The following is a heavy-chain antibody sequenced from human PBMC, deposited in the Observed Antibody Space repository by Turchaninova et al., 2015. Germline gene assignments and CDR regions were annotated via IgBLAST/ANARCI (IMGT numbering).Heavy chain of an antibody. Sequence: EVQLVESGGGLIQPGGSLRLSCVASGFTGSNKYMSWVRQAPGKGLEGVSVIYSGGSTHYADSVKGRFTISRDNAKNTLYLQMNSLRAEDTAVYYCASYSQYWGQGTLVTVSS. CDR3: ASYSQY. V-gene: IGHV3-53*01. CDR1: GFTGSNKY. CDR2: IYSGGST. J-gene: IGHJ4*02. D-gene: IGHD2-15*01.